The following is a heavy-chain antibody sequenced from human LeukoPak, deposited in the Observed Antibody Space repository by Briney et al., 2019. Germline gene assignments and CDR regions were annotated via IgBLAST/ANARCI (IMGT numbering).Heavy chain of an antibody. J-gene: IGHJ3*02. CDR2: IIPILGIA. CDR3: ARDRQWRSNDAFDI. Sequence: SVKVSCKASGGTFSSYAISWVRQAPGQGLEWMGRIIPILGIANYAQRFQGRVTITADKSTSTAYMELSSLRSEDTAVYYCARDRQWRSNDAFDIWGQGTMVTVSS. CDR1: GGTFSSYA. V-gene: IGHV1-69*04. D-gene: IGHD6-19*01.